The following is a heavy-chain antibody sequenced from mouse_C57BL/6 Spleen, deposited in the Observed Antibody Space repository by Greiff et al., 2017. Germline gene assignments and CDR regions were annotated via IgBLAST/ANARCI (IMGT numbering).Heavy chain of an antibody. J-gene: IGHJ1*03. V-gene: IGHV1-53*01. D-gene: IGHD3-3*01. CDR1: GYTFTSYW. Sequence: VKLQQPGTELVKPGASVKLSCKASGYTFTSYWMHWVKQRPGQGLEWIRNINPSNGGTNYNEKFKSKATLTVDKSSSTAYMQLSSLTSEDSAVYYCARTGGPHWYFDVWGTGTTVTVSS. CDR3: ARTGGPHWYFDV. CDR2: INPSNGGT.